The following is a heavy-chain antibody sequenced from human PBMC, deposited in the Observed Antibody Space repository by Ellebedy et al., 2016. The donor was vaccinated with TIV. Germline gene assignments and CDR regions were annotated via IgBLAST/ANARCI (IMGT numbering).Heavy chain of an antibody. CDR2: ISAYNGNT. D-gene: IGHD5-24*01. V-gene: IGHV1-18*01. Sequence: ASVKVSXXASGYTFTSYGISWVRQAPGQGLEWMGWISAYNGNTNYAQKLQGRVTMTTDTSTSTAYMELRSLRSDDTAVYYCARDRRDGYNYYWGQGTLVTVSS. CDR1: GYTFTSYG. CDR3: ARDRRDGYNYY. J-gene: IGHJ4*02.